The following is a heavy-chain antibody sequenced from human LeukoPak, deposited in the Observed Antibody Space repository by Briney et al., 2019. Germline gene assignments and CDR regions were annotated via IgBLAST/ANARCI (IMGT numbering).Heavy chain of an antibody. Sequence: PGGSLRLSCAASGFTFSSYWMNWVRQASGKGLEWVGRIGSKANSYATAYAASVKGRFTISRDDSKNTAYLQMNSLKTEDTAVYYCTRLSDYGDSFFDYWGQGTLVTVSS. D-gene: IGHD4-17*01. J-gene: IGHJ4*02. CDR2: IGSKANSYAT. CDR1: GFTFSSYW. CDR3: TRLSDYGDSFFDY. V-gene: IGHV3-73*01.